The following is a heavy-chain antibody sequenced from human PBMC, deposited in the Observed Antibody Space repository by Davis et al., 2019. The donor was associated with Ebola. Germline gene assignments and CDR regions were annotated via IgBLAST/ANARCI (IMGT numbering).Heavy chain of an antibody. CDR3: ARAQGGCSGGSCYSLFDY. V-gene: IGHV1-2*04. J-gene: IGHJ4*02. D-gene: IGHD2-15*01. CDR1: GYTFTGYY. CDR2: INPNSGGT. Sequence: AASVKVSCKASGYTFTGYYMHWVRQAPGQGLEWMGWINPNSGGTNYAQKFQGWVTITRDTSASTAYMELSSLRSEDTAVYYCARAQGGCSGGSCYSLFDYWGQGTLVTVSS.